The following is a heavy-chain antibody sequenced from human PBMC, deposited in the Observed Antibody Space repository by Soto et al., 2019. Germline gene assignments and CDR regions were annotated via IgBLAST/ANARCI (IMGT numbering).Heavy chain of an antibody. CDR1: GGSFSGYY. V-gene: IGHV4-34*01. J-gene: IGHJ4*02. CDR2: INHSGST. D-gene: IGHD2-15*01. Sequence: PSDTLSLTCAVYGGSFSGYYWSWIRQPPGKGLEWIGEINHSGSTNYNPSLKSRVTISIDTSKNQFSLKLSSVTAADTAVYYCARGRGCSGGSCYAPTRFFDYWGQGTLVTV. CDR3: ARGRGCSGGSCYAPTRFFDY.